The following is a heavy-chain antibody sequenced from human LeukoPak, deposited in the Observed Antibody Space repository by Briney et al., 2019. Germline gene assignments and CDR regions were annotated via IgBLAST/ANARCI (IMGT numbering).Heavy chain of an antibody. CDR3: ARLWYGESSFDY. CDR2: IYNTVST. CDR1: GGSISGYY. V-gene: IGHV4-59*01. Sequence: SETLSLTCTVSGGSISGYYWSWIRQPPGKGLEWIGYIYNTVSTNSNPSLKSRVTISEDTPKNQFSLKLTSVTAADTAVYYCARLWYGESSFDYWGQGSLVTVSS. D-gene: IGHD3-10*01. J-gene: IGHJ4*02.